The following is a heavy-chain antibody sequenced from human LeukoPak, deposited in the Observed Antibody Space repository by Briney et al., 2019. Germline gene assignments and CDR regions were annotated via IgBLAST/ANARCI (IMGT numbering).Heavy chain of an antibody. J-gene: IGHJ4*02. CDR2: ISTPGST. CDR3: ARATGRYSPFFDY. CDR1: SDSFTDYY. D-gene: IGHD1-26*01. V-gene: IGHV4-4*07. Sequence: SETLSLTCSVSSDSFTDYYWTWIRQPAGRGLEWLGRISTPGSTNYNPSLKSRLTTSVDTSNKQFSLRLTSVTAADTAVYYCARATGRYSPFFDYWGQGILVTVSS.